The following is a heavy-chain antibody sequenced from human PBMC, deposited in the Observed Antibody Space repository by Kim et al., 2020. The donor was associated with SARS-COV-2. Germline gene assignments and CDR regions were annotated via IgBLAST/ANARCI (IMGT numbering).Heavy chain of an antibody. CDR1: GGSISSYY. CDR3: ARDMNYYDSSGYYFPTYYYYGIDV. CDR2: IYYSGST. V-gene: IGHV4-59*01. J-gene: IGHJ6*02. Sequence: SETLSLTCTVSGGSISSYYWSWIRQPPGKGLEWIGYIYYSGSTNYNPSLKSRVTISVDTSKNQFSLKLSSVTAADTAVYYCARDMNYYDSSGYYFPTYYYYGIDVWGQGTTVTVSS. D-gene: IGHD3-22*01.